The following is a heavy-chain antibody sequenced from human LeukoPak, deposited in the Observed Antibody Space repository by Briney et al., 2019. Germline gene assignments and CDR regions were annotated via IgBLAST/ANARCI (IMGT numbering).Heavy chain of an antibody. CDR2: IYTSGST. V-gene: IGHV4-4*07. D-gene: IGHD3/OR15-3a*01. CDR1: GGSLSDYY. J-gene: IGHJ3*02. Sequence: PSETLSLTCTASGGSLSDYYWRWLRQPAGKGLEWIGRIYTSGSTNYNPSLKSRVTMSVDTSRNQFSLRLSSVTAADTALYYCAIEKQDWGAFDIWGQGTMVTVSS. CDR3: AIEKQDWGAFDI.